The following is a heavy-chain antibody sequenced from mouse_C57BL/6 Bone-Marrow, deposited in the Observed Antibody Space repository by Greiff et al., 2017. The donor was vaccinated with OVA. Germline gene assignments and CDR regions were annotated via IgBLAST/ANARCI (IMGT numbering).Heavy chain of an antibody. V-gene: IGHV5-4*01. CDR3: AREIYDGYLYAMDY. CDR2: ISDGGSYT. CDR1: GFTFSSYA. Sequence: EVKVVESGGGLVKPGGSLKLSCAASGFTFSSYAMSWVRQTPEKRLEWVATISDGGSYTYYPDNVKGRFTISRDNAKNNLYLQMSHLKSEDTAMYYCAREIYDGYLYAMDYWGQGTSVTVSS. J-gene: IGHJ4*01. D-gene: IGHD2-3*01.